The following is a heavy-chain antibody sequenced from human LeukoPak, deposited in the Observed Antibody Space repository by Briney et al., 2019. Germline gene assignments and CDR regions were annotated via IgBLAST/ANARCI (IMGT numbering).Heavy chain of an antibody. J-gene: IGHJ3*02. CDR1: GGSISSYY. V-gene: IGHV4-59*08. CDR2: IYYSGST. CDR3: ARPNLDAFDI. Sequence: SETLSLTCTVSGGSISSYYWSWIRQPPGKGLEWIGYIYYSGSTNYNPSLKSRATISVDTSKNQFSLKLSSVTAADTAVYYCARPNLDAFDIWGQGTMVTVSS.